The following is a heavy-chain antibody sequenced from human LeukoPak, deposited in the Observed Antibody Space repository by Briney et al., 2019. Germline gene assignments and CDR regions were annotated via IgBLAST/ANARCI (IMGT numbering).Heavy chain of an antibody. J-gene: IGHJ1*01. CDR2: INNDGSDT. CDR3: ARVSGLGMNEYYQH. CDR1: GLSFADSW. Sequence: GGSLRLSCAASGLSFADSWMHWVRQAPGKGLVRVSRINNDGSDTRYADSVRGRLTISSDNAKNTLYLQMNSLRAEDTAVYYCARVSGLGMNEYYQHWGQGTLVTVPS. V-gene: IGHV3-74*01. D-gene: IGHD3-16*01.